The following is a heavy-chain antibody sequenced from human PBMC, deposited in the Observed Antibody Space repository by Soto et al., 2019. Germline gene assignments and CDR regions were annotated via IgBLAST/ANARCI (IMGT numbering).Heavy chain of an antibody. J-gene: IGHJ6*02. D-gene: IGHD2-15*01. Sequence: GGSLRLSCAASGLTFSSYAMSWVRQAPGKGLEWVSAISGSGGSTYHADSVKGRFTISRDNSKNTLYLQMNSLRAEDTAIHYCAKVGGGSGVSIDYYRMDVWGQGTTVTVSS. CDR2: ISGSGGST. CDR3: AKVGGGSGVSIDYYRMDV. V-gene: IGHV3-23*01. CDR1: GLTFSSYA.